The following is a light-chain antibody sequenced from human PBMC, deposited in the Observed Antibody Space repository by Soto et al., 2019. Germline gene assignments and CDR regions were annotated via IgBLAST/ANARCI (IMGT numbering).Light chain of an antibody. Sequence: DIQMTQSPSSLSASVGDRVTITCRASQSISSYVNWYQQRPGKAPKVLLYGASSLQSEVPSRFSGTGYGKDFTRSVSNLRPEDFATYYCQRSYSIPSTFGQGTRVEIK. CDR1: QSISSY. CDR3: QRSYSIPST. V-gene: IGKV1-39*01. J-gene: IGKJ1*01. CDR2: GAS.